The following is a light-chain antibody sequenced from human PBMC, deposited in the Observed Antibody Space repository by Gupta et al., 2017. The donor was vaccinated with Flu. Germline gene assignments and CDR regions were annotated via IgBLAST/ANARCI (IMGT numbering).Light chain of an antibody. CDR1: SSNIGPVNH. CDR3: QAYDSSLSASL. CDR2: RNT. V-gene: IGLV1-40*01. Sequence: QPALRQQLSVSGALGRSSSISGTGSSSNIGPVNHVHWYQQLPGRAPKLLIYRNTYRPSGVPDRFSGSRSGTSASLAITGLQAEDEADYYCQAYDSSLSASLFGGGTKLTVL. J-gene: IGLJ2*01.